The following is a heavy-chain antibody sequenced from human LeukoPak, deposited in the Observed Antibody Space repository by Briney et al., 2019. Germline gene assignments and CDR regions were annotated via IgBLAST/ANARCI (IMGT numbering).Heavy chain of an antibody. J-gene: IGHJ3*02. CDR3: ARESRDAFDI. CDR2: IWYDGSDK. CDR1: GITFSSYG. V-gene: IGHV3-33*01. Sequence: GGSLRLSCAASGITFSSYGMHWVRQAPGKGLEWVAVIWYDGSDKYYVDSVKGRFTISRDNSKNTLYLQMNSLRAEDTAFYYCARESRDAFDIWGQGTMVTVSS.